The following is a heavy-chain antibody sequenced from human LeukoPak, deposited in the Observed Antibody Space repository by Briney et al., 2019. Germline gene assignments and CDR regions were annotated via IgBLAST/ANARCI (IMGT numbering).Heavy chain of an antibody. D-gene: IGHD1-26*01. CDR2: ISGSVPTT. J-gene: IGHJ3*02. V-gene: IGHV3-23*01. CDR1: GFTFSSYP. CDR3: ARRSVIYYAFDI. Sequence: PGGSLRLSCAASGFTFSSYPMSWVRQAPGQGLEWVSGISGSVPTTYYADSVRGRFTISRDTSRNILYLQINSLRAEDTAIYYCARRSVIYYAFDIWGQGTMVTVSS.